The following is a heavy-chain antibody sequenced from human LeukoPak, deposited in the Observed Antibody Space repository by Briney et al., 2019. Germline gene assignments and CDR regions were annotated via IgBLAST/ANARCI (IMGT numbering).Heavy chain of an antibody. CDR2: IISSGSYI. D-gene: IGHD2-2*01. V-gene: IGHV3-21*03. CDR1: GFTFSSYT. CDR3: ARDFGGYCSSSNCYLGHLDY. J-gene: IGHJ4*02. Sequence: PGGSLRLSCAASGFTFSSYTMNWVRQAPGKGLEWVSSIISSGSYIYYADSVKGRFTISRDNVKNSLYLQMNSLRAEDTAVYYCARDFGGYCSSSNCYLGHLDYWGQGTLVTVSS.